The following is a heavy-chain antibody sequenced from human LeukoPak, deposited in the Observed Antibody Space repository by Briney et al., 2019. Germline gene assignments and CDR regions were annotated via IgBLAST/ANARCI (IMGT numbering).Heavy chain of an antibody. V-gene: IGHV3-30*14. CDR3: ARRAGDYSHPYDY. J-gene: IGHJ4*02. CDR1: GFTFSSYA. Sequence: GGSLRLSCAASGFTFSSYAMHWVRQAPGKGLEWVAVISYDGSNKYYADSVKGRFTISRDNSKNTVHLQMNSLRAEDTAMYYCARRAGDYSHPYDYWGQGTLVTVSS. CDR2: ISYDGSNK. D-gene: IGHD3-22*01.